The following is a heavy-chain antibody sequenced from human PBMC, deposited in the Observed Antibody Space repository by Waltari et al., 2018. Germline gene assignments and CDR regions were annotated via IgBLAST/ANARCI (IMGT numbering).Heavy chain of an antibody. D-gene: IGHD2-21*02. V-gene: IGHV3-30*01. CDR2: IPVDGSNK. Sequence: QVQLVESGGGVVQPGRTLRLSCAASGFTFSSYAMHWVRQATGKGLEVLAVIPVDGSNKDYADSGKGLFTISRDSSKSTLYLQMNSLRAEDSAVYYCSDGDCYQCRYFHHWGQGTLVTVSS. J-gene: IGHJ1*01. CDR1: GFTFSSYA. CDR3: SDGDCYQCRYFHH.